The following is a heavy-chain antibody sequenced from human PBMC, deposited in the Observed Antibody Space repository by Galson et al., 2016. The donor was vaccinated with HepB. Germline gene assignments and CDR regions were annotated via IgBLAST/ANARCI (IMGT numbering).Heavy chain of an antibody. Sequence: SLRLSCAASGFTFDDYAMNWVRQGPGKGLEWVSGISWNSGSTGYADSVKGRFTISRDNAKNSLYLQINSLRSDDTALYYWAKGRGFYYYSMDVWGQGTTVTVSS. J-gene: IGHJ6*02. CDR3: AKGRGFYYYSMDV. CDR1: GFTFDDYA. CDR2: ISWNSGST. V-gene: IGHV3-9*01. D-gene: IGHD3-10*01.